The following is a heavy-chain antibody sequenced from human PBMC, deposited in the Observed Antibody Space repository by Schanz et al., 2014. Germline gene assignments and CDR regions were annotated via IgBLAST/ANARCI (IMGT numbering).Heavy chain of an antibody. Sequence: QVQLQESGPGLVKPSETLSLMCTVSGGSMDTHYWGWIRQPPGKGLEWIAFIYSSGIANYNPSLGGRVTISVTPSKTKFPRRLPWVTAADTATYYCARRVVPATMGLYFDLWGQGTLVTVSS. CDR3: ARRVVPATMGLYFDL. J-gene: IGHJ4*02. D-gene: IGHD2-21*01. CDR2: IYSSGIA. CDR1: GGSMDTHY. V-gene: IGHV4-59*08.